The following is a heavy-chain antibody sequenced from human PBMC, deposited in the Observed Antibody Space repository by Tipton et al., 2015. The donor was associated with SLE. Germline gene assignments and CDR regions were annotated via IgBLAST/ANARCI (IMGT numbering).Heavy chain of an antibody. D-gene: IGHD5-18*01. CDR2: IYHSGTT. CDR1: GGSISSGGYS. V-gene: IGHV4-30-2*01. Sequence: TLSLTCSVSGGSISSGGYSWSWIRQPPGKGLEWIGEIYHSGTTYYNPSLKSRVTISLDKSMNQFSLRLSSVTAADTAVYYCARDSGHNSGYDYCYSGMDVWGQGTTVTVSS. J-gene: IGHJ6*02. CDR3: ARDSGHNSGYDYCYSGMDV.